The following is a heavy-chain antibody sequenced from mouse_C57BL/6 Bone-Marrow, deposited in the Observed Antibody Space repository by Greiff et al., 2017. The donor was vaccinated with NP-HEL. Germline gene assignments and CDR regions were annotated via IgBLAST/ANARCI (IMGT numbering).Heavy chain of an antibody. CDR3: AQLFFDY. D-gene: IGHD4-1*02. CDR1: GYSFTGYY. CDR2: INPSTGGT. Sequence: VQLQQSGPELVKPGASVKISCKASGYSFTGYYMNWVKQSPEKSLEWIGEINPSTGGTTYNQKFKAKATLTVDKSSSTAYMQLKSLTSEDSAVYYCAQLFFDYWGQGTTLTVSS. J-gene: IGHJ2*01. V-gene: IGHV1-42*01.